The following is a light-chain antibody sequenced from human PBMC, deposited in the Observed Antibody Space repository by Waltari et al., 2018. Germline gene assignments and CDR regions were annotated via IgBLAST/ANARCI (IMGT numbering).Light chain of an antibody. Sequence: EIVFPQPPDPRSLSPGERATLPCRASQSVSSSYLAWYQKKPGQAPRLLIYGASSRATCIPDRFSGSGSGTDFTLTISRLEPEDFAVYYCQQYGSSPQTFGQGTKVEIK. J-gene: IGKJ1*01. CDR1: QSVSSSY. CDR2: GAS. V-gene: IGKV3-20*01. CDR3: QQYGSSPQT.